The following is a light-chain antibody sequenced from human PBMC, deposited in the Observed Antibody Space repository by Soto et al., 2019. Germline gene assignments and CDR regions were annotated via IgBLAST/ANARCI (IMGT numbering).Light chain of an antibody. V-gene: IGKV1-5*03. J-gene: IGKJ1*01. CDR3: QHYNSYFPWM. Sequence: DIQMTQSPSTLSASVGDRVTITCRASQSISSWLAWYQQKPGKAPKLLIYKASSLESGVPSRFSGSRSGTEFTLTISSLQPEDFATYYCQHYNSYFPWMFGQGTKVDIK. CDR1: QSISSW. CDR2: KAS.